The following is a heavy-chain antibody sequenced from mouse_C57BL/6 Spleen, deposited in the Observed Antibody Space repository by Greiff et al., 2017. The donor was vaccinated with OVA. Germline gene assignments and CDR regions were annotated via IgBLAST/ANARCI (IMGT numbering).Heavy chain of an antibody. D-gene: IGHD2-2*01. V-gene: IGHV5-9*01. CDR1: GFTFSSYT. CDR2: ISGGGGNT. Sequence: EVKLVESGGGLVKPGGSLKLSCAASGFTFSSYTMSWVRPTPEKRLEWVATISGGGGNTYYPDSVKGRFTISRDNAKNTLYLQMSSLRSEDTALYYCARHGYDGAWFAYWGQGTLVTVSA. CDR3: ARHGYDGAWFAY. J-gene: IGHJ3*01.